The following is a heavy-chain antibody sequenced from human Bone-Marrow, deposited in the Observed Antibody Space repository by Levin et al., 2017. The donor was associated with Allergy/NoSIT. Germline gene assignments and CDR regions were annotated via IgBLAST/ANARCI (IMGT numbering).Heavy chain of an antibody. CDR3: VRGSSSRGMDV. J-gene: IGHJ6*02. CDR2: ISGYNGNT. Sequence: ASVKVSCKASGYTFTSYDMSWVRQAPGQGLEWMGWISGYNGNTNYAQKLQGRANMTTDTSTSTGYMEMRSLRPDDTAVYYCVRGSSSRGMDVWGQGTTVTVSS. D-gene: IGHD6-6*01. V-gene: IGHV1-18*01. CDR1: GYTFTSYD.